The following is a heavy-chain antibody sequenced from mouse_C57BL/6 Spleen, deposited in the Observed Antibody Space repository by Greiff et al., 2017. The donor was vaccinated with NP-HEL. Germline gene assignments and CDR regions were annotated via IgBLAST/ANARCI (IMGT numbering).Heavy chain of an antibody. Sequence: QVQLQQSGPGLVQPSQSLSITCTVSGFSLTSYGVHWVRQSPGKGLEWLGVIWSGGSTDYNAAFISRLSISKDNSKSQVFFKMNSLQADDTAIYYCARNWDDYDGFAYWGQGTLVTVSA. D-gene: IGHD2-4*01. CDR3: ARNWDDYDGFAY. CDR2: IWSGGST. CDR1: GFSLTSYG. V-gene: IGHV2-2*01. J-gene: IGHJ3*01.